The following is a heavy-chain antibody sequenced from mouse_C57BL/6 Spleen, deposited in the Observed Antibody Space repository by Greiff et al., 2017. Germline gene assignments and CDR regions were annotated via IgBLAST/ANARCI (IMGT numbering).Heavy chain of an antibody. CDR1: GYAFSSYW. CDR3: ARGGLVARYFDV. Sequence: QVQLQQSGAELVKPGASVKISCKASGYAFSSYWMNWVKQRPGKGLEWIGQIYPGDGDTNYNGKFKGKATLTADKSSSTAYMQLSSLTSEDSAVSFCARGGLVARYFDVWGTGTTVTVSS. V-gene: IGHV1-80*01. D-gene: IGHD1-1*01. J-gene: IGHJ1*03. CDR2: IYPGDGDT.